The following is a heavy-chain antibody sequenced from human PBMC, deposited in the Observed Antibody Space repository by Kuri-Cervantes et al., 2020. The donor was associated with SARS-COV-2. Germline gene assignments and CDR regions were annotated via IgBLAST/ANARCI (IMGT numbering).Heavy chain of an antibody. V-gene: IGHV3-30*03. CDR3: ARDPHNY. CDR2: ISYDGSNK. Sequence: GESLKISCAASGFTFSSYSMNWVRQAPGKGLEWVAVISYDGSNKYYADSVKGRFTVSRDNSKNTLYLQMNSLRAEDTAVYYCARDPHNYWGQGTLVTVSS. CDR1: GFTFSSYS. D-gene: IGHD5-24*01. J-gene: IGHJ4*02.